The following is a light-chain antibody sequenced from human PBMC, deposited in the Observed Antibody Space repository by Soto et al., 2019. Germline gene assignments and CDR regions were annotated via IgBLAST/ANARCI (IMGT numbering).Light chain of an antibody. J-gene: IGKJ1*01. CDR3: HQYNNWPPWT. CDR2: GAS. Sequence: EIVMTQSPATLSVSPGERATLSCRASQSVSSNLAWYQQKPGQAPRLLIYGASTRATGIPARFSGSGSGTEFTIIISSMPSEDFAAYYCHQYNNWPPWTFGQGTKVEIK. CDR1: QSVSSN. V-gene: IGKV3-15*01.